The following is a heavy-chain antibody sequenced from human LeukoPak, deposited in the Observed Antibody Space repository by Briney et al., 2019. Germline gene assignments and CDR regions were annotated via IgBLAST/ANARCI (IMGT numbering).Heavy chain of an antibody. J-gene: IGHJ4*02. CDR2: ISANDVTT. D-gene: IGHD1-26*01. V-gene: IGHV3-23*01. CDR3: AKEPVSAGRYSYYFDY. Sequence: PGVSLRLSCAASGFTLSSYSMSWVRQAPGKGLELVSSISANDVTTYYADSVKGRFTISRDNSKNILYLQMNDLRAEDTAIYYCAKEPVSAGRYSYYFDYWGQGTLVTVSS. CDR1: GFTLSSYS.